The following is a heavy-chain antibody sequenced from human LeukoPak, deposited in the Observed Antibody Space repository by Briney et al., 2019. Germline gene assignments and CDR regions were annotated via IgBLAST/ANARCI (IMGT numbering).Heavy chain of an antibody. V-gene: IGHV1-2*02. J-gene: IGHJ4*02. D-gene: IGHD4-23*01. CDR2: INPNSGGT. CDR1: GYTFTGYY. CDR3: ARDAYDYGGNPLRY. Sequence: ASVKVSCKASGYTFTGYYMHWVRQAPGQGLEWMGWINPNSGGTNYAQKFQGRVTMTRDTSISTAYMELSRLRSDDTAVYYCARDAYDYGGNPLRYWGQGTLVTVPS.